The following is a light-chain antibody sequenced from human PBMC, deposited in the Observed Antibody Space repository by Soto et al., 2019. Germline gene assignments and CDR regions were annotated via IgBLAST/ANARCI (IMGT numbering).Light chain of an antibody. CDR1: QRISTY. J-gene: IGKJ1*01. Sequence: DIQMTQSPSSLSASVGDTVTITCRASQRISTYLNWYQQKPGRAPKLVISAASSLQSGVPTRFRGDGSGTDFNLTISSLQPEDVATYFCQQSSSTLGTFGQGTRV. CDR2: AAS. CDR3: QQSSSTLGT. V-gene: IGKV1-39*01.